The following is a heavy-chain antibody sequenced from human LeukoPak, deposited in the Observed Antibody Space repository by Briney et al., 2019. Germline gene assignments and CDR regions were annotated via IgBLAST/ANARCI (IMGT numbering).Heavy chain of an antibody. Sequence: SETLSLTCTVSGGFISSYYWSWIRQPPGKGLEWIGYIYYSGSTNYNPSLKSRVTISVDTSKNQFSLKLSSVPAADTAVYYCARVYCSSTSCYEGWFDPWGQGTLVTVSS. CDR2: IYYSGST. J-gene: IGHJ5*02. CDR3: ARVYCSSTSCYEGWFDP. D-gene: IGHD2-2*01. V-gene: IGHV4-59*01. CDR1: GGFISSYY.